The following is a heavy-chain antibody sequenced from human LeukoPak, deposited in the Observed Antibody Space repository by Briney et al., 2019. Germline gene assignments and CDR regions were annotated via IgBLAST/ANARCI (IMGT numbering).Heavy chain of an antibody. D-gene: IGHD5-24*01. Sequence: GGSLRLSCAASGFTVSSNYMSWVRQAPGKGLEWVSVIHTGGSTYYADSVKGRFTISRDTSNNTLYLQMNSLRAEDTAVYYCAREGKWLQLRYFDYWGQGALVTVSS. CDR2: IHTGGST. CDR3: AREGKWLQLRYFDY. J-gene: IGHJ4*02. V-gene: IGHV3-53*01. CDR1: GFTVSSNY.